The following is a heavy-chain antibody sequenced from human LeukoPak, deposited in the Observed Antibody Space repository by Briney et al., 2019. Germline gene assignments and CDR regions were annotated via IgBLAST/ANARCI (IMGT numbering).Heavy chain of an antibody. CDR2: IKQDGSEE. Sequence: GGSLRLSCAASGFTFSSYWMNWVRQAPGKGLEWVANIKQDGSEEYYVDSVKGRFTISRDSAKNSLYLQMNSLRAEDTAVYYCARPRWGRPFDASDIWGQGTMVTVSS. CDR3: ARPRWGRPFDASDI. D-gene: IGHD3-16*01. CDR1: GFTFSSYW. J-gene: IGHJ3*02. V-gene: IGHV3-7*01.